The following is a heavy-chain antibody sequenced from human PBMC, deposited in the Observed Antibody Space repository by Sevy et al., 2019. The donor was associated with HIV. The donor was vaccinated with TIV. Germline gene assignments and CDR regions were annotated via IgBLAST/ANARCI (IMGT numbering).Heavy chain of an antibody. CDR3: TTAYSDWSLYDH. V-gene: IGHV3-73*01. Sequence: GGSLRLSCAASGFTFSVSAMHWVRQASGKGLEWVGRIRSKTNTYATEYAASMKGRFTISRDELNSTAYLQMNSLKTEDTAVYYCTTAYSDWSLYDHWGQGTLVTVSS. J-gene: IGHJ4*02. CDR1: GFTFSVSA. D-gene: IGHD3-9*01. CDR2: IRSKTNTYAT.